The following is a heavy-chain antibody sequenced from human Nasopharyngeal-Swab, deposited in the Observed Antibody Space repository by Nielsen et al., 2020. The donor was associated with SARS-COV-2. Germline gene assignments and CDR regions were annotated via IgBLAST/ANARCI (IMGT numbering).Heavy chain of an antibody. J-gene: IGHJ6*04. D-gene: IGHD3-3*01. Sequence: SETLSLTCAVSGSSISSGYYWGWIRQPPGKGLEWIGSIYHSGSTYYNPSLKSRVTISVDTSKNQFSLKLSSVTAADTAVYYCARSSQNTIFGVVITPPRTDVWGKGTTVTVSS. CDR2: IYHSGST. CDR1: GSSISSGYY. V-gene: IGHV4-38-2*01. CDR3: ARSSQNTIFGVVITPPRTDV.